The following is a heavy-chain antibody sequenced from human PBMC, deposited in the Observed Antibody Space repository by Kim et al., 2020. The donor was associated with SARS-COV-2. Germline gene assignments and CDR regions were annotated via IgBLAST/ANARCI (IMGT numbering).Heavy chain of an antibody. J-gene: IGHJ5*02. CDR2: IWAEGNNK. Sequence: GGSLRLSCSASGFSFSSYGNHWVRQAPGKGLEWVAVIWAEGNNKYYGNSVKGRFTISRDNSKNTVFLEMNSLRVEDTAVYYCARELHTSGWNVFDSWGQG. CDR1: GFSFSSYG. D-gene: IGHD6-19*01. V-gene: IGHV3-33*01. CDR3: ARELHTSGWNVFDS.